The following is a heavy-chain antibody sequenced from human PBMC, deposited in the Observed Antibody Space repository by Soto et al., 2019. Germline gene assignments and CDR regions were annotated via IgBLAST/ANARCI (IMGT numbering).Heavy chain of an antibody. CDR2: ISSSGSTI. V-gene: IGHV3-48*03. D-gene: IGHD2-2*01. CDR3: ARFDAPDIVVVPAAIGGSSGYYYGMDV. Sequence: EVQLVESGGGLVQPGGSLRLSCAASGFTFSSYEMNWVRQAPGKGLEWVSYISSSGSTIYYADSVKGRFTISRDNAKNSLYLQMNSLRAEDTAVYYCARFDAPDIVVVPAAIGGSSGYYYGMDVWGQGTTVTVSS. CDR1: GFTFSSYE. J-gene: IGHJ6*02.